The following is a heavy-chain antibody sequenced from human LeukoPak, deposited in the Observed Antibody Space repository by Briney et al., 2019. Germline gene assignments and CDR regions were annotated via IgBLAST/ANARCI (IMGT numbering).Heavy chain of an antibody. J-gene: IGHJ4*02. V-gene: IGHV3-48*03. Sequence: GGSLRLSCAASGFTFSSYEMNWVRQARGKGLEWVSYISSSGDTIYYADSVKGRFTISRDNAKNSLYLQMNSLRAEDTAVYYCAREIKRSSGWYDFDYWGQGTLVTVSS. D-gene: IGHD6-19*01. CDR2: ISSSGDTI. CDR3: AREIKRSSGWYDFDY. CDR1: GFTFSSYE.